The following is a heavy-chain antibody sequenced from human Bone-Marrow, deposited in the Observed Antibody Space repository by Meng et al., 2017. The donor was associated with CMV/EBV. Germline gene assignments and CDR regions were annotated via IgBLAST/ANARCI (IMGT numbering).Heavy chain of an antibody. CDR2: INPNNGGT. CDR1: GYTFSDYF. CDR3: ARASHSSGWLASDY. Sequence: ASVKVSCKASGYTFSDYFMHWVRQAPGQGLEWMGWINPNNGGTNYAQRFQGRLTMTRDTSISTAYMELSRLRSDDTAVYYCARASHSSGWLASDYWGQGTLVTVSS. J-gene: IGHJ4*02. V-gene: IGHV1-2*02. D-gene: IGHD6-19*01.